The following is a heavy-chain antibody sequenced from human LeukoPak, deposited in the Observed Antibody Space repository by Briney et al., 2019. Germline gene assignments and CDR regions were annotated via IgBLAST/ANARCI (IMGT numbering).Heavy chain of an antibody. V-gene: IGHV3-23*01. D-gene: IGHD3-9*01. J-gene: IGHJ4*02. CDR3: AKSSGYTDY. CDR1: GFTLSSYA. Sequence: SLRLSCAASGFTLSSYAVSWVRQAPGKGLEWVSAISGSGDRTYYVDSVKGRFTISRDNSKNTLCLQMNSLRVEDTAVYYCAKSSGYTDYWGQGTLVTVSS. CDR2: ISGSGDRT.